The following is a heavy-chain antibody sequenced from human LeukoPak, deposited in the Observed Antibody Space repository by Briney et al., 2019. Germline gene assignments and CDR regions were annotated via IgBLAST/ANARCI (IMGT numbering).Heavy chain of an antibody. Sequence: VQLVESGGGLVKPGGSLRLSCAASGFTFSDYYMSWVRQAPGKGLEWVSAISGSGGSTYHADSVKGRFTISRDNSKNTLYLQMNSLRAEDTAVYYCAKGEPDYDILTGYALNNYYYYMDVWGKGTTVTVSS. J-gene: IGHJ6*03. D-gene: IGHD3-9*01. CDR1: GFTFSDYY. V-gene: IGHV3-23*04. CDR3: AKGEPDYDILTGYALNNYYYYMDV. CDR2: ISGSGGST.